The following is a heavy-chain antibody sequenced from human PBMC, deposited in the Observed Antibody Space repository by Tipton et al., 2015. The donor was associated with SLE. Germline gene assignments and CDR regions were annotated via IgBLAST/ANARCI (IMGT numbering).Heavy chain of an antibody. D-gene: IGHD6-13*01. V-gene: IGHV4-59*01. Sequence: TLSLTCTVPGGSISSYYWSWIRQPPGKGLEWIGYIYYSGSTNYNPSLKSRVTISVDTSKNQFSLKPSSVTAADTAVYYCAREGAAAGTGARGWYFDLWGRGTLVTVSS. CDR2: IYYSGST. CDR1: GGSISSYY. CDR3: AREGAAAGTGARGWYFDL. J-gene: IGHJ2*01.